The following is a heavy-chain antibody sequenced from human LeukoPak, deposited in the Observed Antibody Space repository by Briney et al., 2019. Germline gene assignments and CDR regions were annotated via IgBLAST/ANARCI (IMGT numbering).Heavy chain of an antibody. D-gene: IGHD1-26*01. CDR3: AREFSGTYYADY. CDR2: ANVRGTA. V-gene: IGHV4-34*01. CDR1: GGSLNNYY. J-gene: IGHJ4*02. Sequence: PSETLSLNCAVSGGSLNNYYWGWIRQSPGKGLEWIGDANVRGTANYNPTLKSRATISIDTSKNQFSLQLTSVTAADTALYYCAREFSGTYYADYWGQGTLVTVSS.